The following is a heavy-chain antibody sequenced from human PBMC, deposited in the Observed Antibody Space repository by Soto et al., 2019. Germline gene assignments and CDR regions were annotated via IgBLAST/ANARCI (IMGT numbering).Heavy chain of an antibody. V-gene: IGHV4-31*03. Sequence: QVQLQESGPGLVKPSQTLSLTCSVCGESISSGGYYWSWIRHLPGKGLEWIGYIYDTESAYYNPSLKSRVSISMDTSENHFAMRLTSVTAADSAVYYCARASSSSSAADYWGQGLQVTVSS. J-gene: IGHJ4*02. D-gene: IGHD6-6*01. CDR1: GESISSGGYY. CDR3: ARASSSSSAADY. CDR2: IYDTESA.